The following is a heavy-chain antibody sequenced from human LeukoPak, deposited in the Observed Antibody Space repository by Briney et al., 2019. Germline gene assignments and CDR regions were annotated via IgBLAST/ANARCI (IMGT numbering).Heavy chain of an antibody. V-gene: IGHV4-59*01. J-gene: IGHJ4*02. CDR1: GGSISSYY. Sequence: SSETLTLTCTVSGGSISSYYWSWIRQPPGKGLEWIVHIYYSGITYYNPSLKSRVTISIDKSKNQFSPKLSSVTAADTAVYYCARAYYDFWSGYYSFDYWGQGTLVTVSS. CDR3: ARAYYDFWSGYYSFDY. CDR2: IYYSGIT. D-gene: IGHD3-3*01.